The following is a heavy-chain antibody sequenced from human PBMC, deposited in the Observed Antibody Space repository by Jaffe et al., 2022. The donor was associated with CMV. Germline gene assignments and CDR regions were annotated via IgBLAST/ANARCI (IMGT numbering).Heavy chain of an antibody. D-gene: IGHD2-15*01. CDR1: GGSISSSSYY. V-gene: IGHV4-39*01. CDR2: IYYSGST. CDR3: SRVVAATLNWFDP. Sequence: QLQLQESGPGLVKPSETLSLTCTVSGGSISSSSYYWGWIRQPPGKGLEWIGSIYYSGSTYYNPSLKSRVTISVDTSKNQFSLKLSSVTAADTAVYYCSRVVAATLNWFDPWGQGTLVTVSS. J-gene: IGHJ5*02.